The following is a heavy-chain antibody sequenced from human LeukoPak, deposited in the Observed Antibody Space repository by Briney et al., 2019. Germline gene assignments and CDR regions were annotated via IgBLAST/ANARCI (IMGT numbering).Heavy chain of an antibody. CDR2: MSYDGRYR. Sequence: PGPSLRLSCTPSGFTFDFYAMHWVRQAPGKGLEWVAVMSYDGRYRYYADSAKGRFTISRDNSKRTLYLEMSSLRPEDTAIYYCARSELYYGSESYYHLDYWGHGALVTVSS. D-gene: IGHD3-10*01. J-gene: IGHJ4*01. CDR3: ARSELYYGSESYYHLDY. CDR1: GFTFDFYA. V-gene: IGHV3-30*03.